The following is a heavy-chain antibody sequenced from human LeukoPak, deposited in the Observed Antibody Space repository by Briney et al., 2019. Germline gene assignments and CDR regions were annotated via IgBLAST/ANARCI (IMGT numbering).Heavy chain of an antibody. D-gene: IGHD3-16*01. CDR3: ARGGPAARLITFGGVTDY. Sequence: ASVKVSCKASGYTFTGYYMHWVRQAPGQGLEWMGWINDYNGNTNYAQKLQGRVTMTTDTSTSTAYMELRNLRSDDTAVYYCARGGPAARLITFGGVTDYWGQGTLVTVSS. CDR2: INDYNGNT. V-gene: IGHV1-18*04. J-gene: IGHJ4*02. CDR1: GYTFTGYY.